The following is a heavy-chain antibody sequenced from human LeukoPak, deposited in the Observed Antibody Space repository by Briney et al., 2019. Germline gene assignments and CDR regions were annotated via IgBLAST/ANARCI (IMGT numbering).Heavy chain of an antibody. J-gene: IGHJ4*02. Sequence: SETLSLTCAVFGGSFSNYYWTWIRQPPGKGLEWIGEINHSDNTDYNPSLKSRVTISLDTSKNQFSLKLNSVTAADTALYYCASSSGSGSYWLDYWGQGNLVTVSS. V-gene: IGHV4-34*01. CDR3: ASSSGSGSYWLDY. CDR1: GGSFSNYY. D-gene: IGHD1-26*01. CDR2: INHSDNT.